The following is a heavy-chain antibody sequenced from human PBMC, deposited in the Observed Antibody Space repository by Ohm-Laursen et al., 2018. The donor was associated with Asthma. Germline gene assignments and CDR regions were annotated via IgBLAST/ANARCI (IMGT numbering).Heavy chain of an antibody. V-gene: IGHV3-23*01. J-gene: IGHJ6*02. CDR3: AKGSLTNGNYYYNYGMDV. D-gene: IGHD1-26*01. CDR2: ISGSGGST. Sequence: GSLRLSCAASGFTFSSYAMSWVRQAPGKGLEWVSAISGSGGSTYYADSVKGRFTLSRDNSKNTLYLQINSLRAEDTAVYYCAKGSLTNGNYYYNYGMDVWGQGTTVTVSS. CDR1: GFTFSSYA.